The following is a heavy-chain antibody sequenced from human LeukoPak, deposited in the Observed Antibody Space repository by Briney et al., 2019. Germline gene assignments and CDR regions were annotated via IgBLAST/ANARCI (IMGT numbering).Heavy chain of an antibody. CDR3: ARKRPLKYYYYGMDV. V-gene: IGHV4-34*01. CDR1: GGSFSGYY. Sequence: SETLSLTCAVYGGSFSGYYWSWIRQPPGKGLEWIGEINHSGSTNYNPSLKSRVTISVDTSKNQFSLKLSSVTAADTAVYYCARKRPLKYYYYGMDVWGQGTTVTVSS. J-gene: IGHJ6*02. CDR2: INHSGST.